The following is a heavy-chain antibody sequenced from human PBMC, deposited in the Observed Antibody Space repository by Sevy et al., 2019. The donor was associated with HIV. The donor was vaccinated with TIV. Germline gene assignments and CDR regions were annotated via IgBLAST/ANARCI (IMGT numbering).Heavy chain of an antibody. CDR3: ARDPHEIMLSGSYYLY. CDR2: IWYDGSNT. CDR1: GFIFSYYG. D-gene: IGHD1-26*01. Sequence: GGSLRLSCAASGFIFSYYGMHWVRQAPGKGLEWVAVIWYDGSNTFYADSVKGRFTISRDNSKNILYLQMNSLRDEDTAVSYCARDPHEIMLSGSYYLYWGQGTRVTVSS. V-gene: IGHV3-33*01. J-gene: IGHJ4*02.